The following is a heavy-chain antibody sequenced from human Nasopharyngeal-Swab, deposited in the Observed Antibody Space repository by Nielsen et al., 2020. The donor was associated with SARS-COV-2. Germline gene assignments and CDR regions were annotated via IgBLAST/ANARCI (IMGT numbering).Heavy chain of an antibody. D-gene: IGHD5-18*01. Sequence: SLKISCAASGFTFSSYGMHWVRQAPGKGLEWEAFISNDGSDEYYADSVKGRFTISRDNSKNTLYLQMNSLRAEDTAVYYCAFSTTAIVTPSGCWGQGTLVTVSS. CDR3: AFSTTAIVTPSGC. CDR1: GFTFSSYG. J-gene: IGHJ4*02. V-gene: IGHV3-30*03. CDR2: ISNDGSDE.